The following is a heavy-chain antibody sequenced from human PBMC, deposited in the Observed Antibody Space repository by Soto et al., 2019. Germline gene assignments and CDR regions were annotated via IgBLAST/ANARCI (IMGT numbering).Heavy chain of an antibody. D-gene: IGHD3-22*01. CDR1: GVSVRSNDYH. V-gene: IGHV4-61*08. J-gene: IGHJ4*02. CDR3: ASERCYYSDTTGYYPDY. Sequence: SETLSLTCTVSGVSVRSNDYHWNWIRQPPGKGLEWIGYIYYSGTTNYNPSLKSRVTISVDTSNNQFSLRLTSVTAADTAVYYCASERCYYSDTTGYYPDYWGQGTLVTVSS. CDR2: IYYSGTT.